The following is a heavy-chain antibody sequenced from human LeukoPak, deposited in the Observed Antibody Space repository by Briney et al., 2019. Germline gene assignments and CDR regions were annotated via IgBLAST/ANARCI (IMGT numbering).Heavy chain of an antibody. Sequence: GASVKVSCKASGYTFTSYDINWVRQATGQGLEWMGWMNPNSGNTGYAQKLQGRVTMTTDTSTSTAYMELRSLRSDDTAVYYCARRGSDYYDSSGYYLIDYWGQGTLVTVSS. CDR2: MNPNSGNT. CDR1: GYTFTSYD. D-gene: IGHD3-22*01. CDR3: ARRGSDYYDSSGYYLIDY. V-gene: IGHV1-8*01. J-gene: IGHJ4*02.